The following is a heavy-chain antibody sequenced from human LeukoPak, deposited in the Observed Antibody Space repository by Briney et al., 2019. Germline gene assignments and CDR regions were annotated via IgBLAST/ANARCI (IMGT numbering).Heavy chain of an antibody. Sequence: GGSLRLSCAASGFSLTIHFMSCVREAPGEGLEWVSDVYADGSTYYADSVKGRFTITRNNSKNTQNLQMNGLTVADTAVYHCARSSSGWHDYWGRGTLVTVSS. CDR2: VYADGST. CDR3: ARSSSGWHDY. V-gene: IGHV3-53*01. CDR1: GFSLTIHF. J-gene: IGHJ4*02. D-gene: IGHD6-19*01.